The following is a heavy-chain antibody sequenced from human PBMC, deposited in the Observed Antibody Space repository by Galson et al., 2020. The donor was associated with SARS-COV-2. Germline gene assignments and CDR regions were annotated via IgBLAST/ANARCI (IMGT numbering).Heavy chain of an antibody. V-gene: IGHV4-34*01. J-gene: IGHJ5*02. Sequence: SETLSLTCAVYGGSFSGYYWSWIRQPPGKGLEWIGEINHSGSTNYNPSLKSRVTISVDTSKNQFSLKLSSVTAADTAVYYCARGERLGYSYGRGWFDPWGQGTLVTVSS. CDR3: ARGERLGYSYGRGWFDP. CDR1: GGSFSGYY. CDR2: INHSGST. D-gene: IGHD5-18*01.